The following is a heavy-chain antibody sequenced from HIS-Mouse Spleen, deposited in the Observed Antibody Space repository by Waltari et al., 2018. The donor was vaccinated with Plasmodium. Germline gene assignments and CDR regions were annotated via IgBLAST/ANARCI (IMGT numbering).Heavy chain of an antibody. Sequence: EVQLVESGGGWVKPGGSLRLSCAAYGLTFSTACMIWVRQAPRQGPGRGLEWVCRSKSKTDGGRTDYAATVKGRFTISRDDSKNTLYLQMNSLKTEDTAVYYCTTGLGAFDIWGQGTMVTVSS. CDR2: SKSKTDGGRT. J-gene: IGHJ3*02. CDR3: TTGLGAFDI. CDR1: GLTFSTAC. V-gene: IGHV3-15*01.